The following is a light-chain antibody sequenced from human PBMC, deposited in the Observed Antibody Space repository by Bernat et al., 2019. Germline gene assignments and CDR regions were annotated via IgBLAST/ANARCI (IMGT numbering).Light chain of an antibody. J-gene: IGKJ4*01. CDR2: DTS. CDR3: QQRRNWALT. CDR1: QSLNSY. V-gene: IGKV3-11*01. Sequence: EIVLTQSPATLSLSPGERATLSCRASQSLNSYLAWYQQKPGQAPRLLIYDTSNRATGIPARFSASGSGTDFTLTISSLEPEDFAVYYCQQRRNWALTFGGGTKVEIK.